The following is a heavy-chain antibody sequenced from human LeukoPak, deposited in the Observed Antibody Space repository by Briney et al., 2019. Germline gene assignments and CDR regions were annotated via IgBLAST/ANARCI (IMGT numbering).Heavy chain of an antibody. CDR2: IGGSGDYI. Sequence: PGGSLRLSCAASGFTFSTYSMNWVRQAPGKGLEWVSSIGGSGDYIYYADSVKGRFTISRDNAKNSLYLQMNSLRAEDTAVYYCVRATTEAGISATGTGYWGQGTLVTVSS. CDR1: GFTFSTYS. J-gene: IGHJ4*02. CDR3: VRATTEAGISATGTGY. V-gene: IGHV3-21*01. D-gene: IGHD6-13*01.